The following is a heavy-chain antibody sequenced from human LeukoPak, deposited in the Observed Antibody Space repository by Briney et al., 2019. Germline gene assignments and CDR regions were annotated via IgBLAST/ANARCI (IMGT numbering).Heavy chain of an antibody. D-gene: IGHD4-17*01. CDR3: ARDYADYVGYFFFDY. CDR2: ISGGGETT. Sequence: GGSLGLSCAASGFTFNNYAMNWVRQAPGKGLEWVSSISGGGETTYYADSAQGRFTISRDNSQNTLYLQMNSLRAEDTAVYYCARDYADYVGYFFFDYWGQGTLVTVSS. V-gene: IGHV3-23*01. CDR1: GFTFNNYA. J-gene: IGHJ4*02.